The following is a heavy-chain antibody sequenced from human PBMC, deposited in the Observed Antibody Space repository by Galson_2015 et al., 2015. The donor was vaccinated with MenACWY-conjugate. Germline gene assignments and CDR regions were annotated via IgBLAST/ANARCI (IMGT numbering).Heavy chain of an antibody. V-gene: IGHV4-59*08. CDR3: ARWNFDAYVMDV. J-gene: IGHJ6*02. CDR1: GGSISSYY. Sequence: ETLSLTCTVSGGSISSYYWRWIRPPAGKGLEWIGYIYYSGSTNYNPSLKSRLTLSLATSKNQFSLKLSSVPAADTAVYYCARWNFDAYVMDVWGQGTTVTVSS. D-gene: IGHD1-7*01. CDR2: IYYSGST.